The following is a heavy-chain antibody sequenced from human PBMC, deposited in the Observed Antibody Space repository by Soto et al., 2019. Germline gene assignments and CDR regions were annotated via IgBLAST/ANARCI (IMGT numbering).Heavy chain of an antibody. CDR1: GFTFSSYW. Sequence: EVQLVESGGGLVQPGESLRLSCAASGFTFSSYWMHWIRQAPGKGLVWVSRVSSDGSSTVYANSVKGRLTISRYNAKNMLYLLVNSLSDVDTAVYYCARGLPNYSSFDSWGQGTLVIVSS. D-gene: IGHD4-4*01. J-gene: IGHJ4*02. CDR2: VSSDGSST. V-gene: IGHV3-74*01. CDR3: ARGLPNYSSFDS.